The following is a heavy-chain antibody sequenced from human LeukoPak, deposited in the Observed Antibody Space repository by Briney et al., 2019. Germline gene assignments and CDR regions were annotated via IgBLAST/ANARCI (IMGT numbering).Heavy chain of an antibody. CDR3: ARGIPGFYYYGMDV. CDR1: GGSISSYY. CDR2: INHSGST. Sequence: SETLSLTCTVSGGSISSYYWSWIRQPPGKGLEWIGEINHSGSTNYNPSLKSRVTISVDTSKNQFSLKLSSVTAADTAVYYCARGIPGFYYYGMDVWGQGTTVTVSS. J-gene: IGHJ6*02. V-gene: IGHV4-34*01. D-gene: IGHD2-15*01.